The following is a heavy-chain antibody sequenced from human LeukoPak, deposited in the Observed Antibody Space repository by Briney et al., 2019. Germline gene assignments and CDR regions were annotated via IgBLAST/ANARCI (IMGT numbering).Heavy chain of an antibody. CDR1: GGSFSGYY. D-gene: IGHD3-9*01. V-gene: IGHV4-34*01. CDR2: INHSGST. J-gene: IGHJ3*02. Sequence: KPSETLSLTCAVYGGSFSGYYWSWIRQPPGKGLEWIGEINHSGSTNYNPSLKSRVTISVDTSKNQFSLKLSSVTAADTAVYYCARHHVLTGYYVLLAIKGDAFDIWGQGTMVTVSS. CDR3: ARHHVLTGYYVLLAIKGDAFDI.